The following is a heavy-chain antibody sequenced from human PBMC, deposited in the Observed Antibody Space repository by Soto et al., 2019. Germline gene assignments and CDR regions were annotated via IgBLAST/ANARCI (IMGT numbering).Heavy chain of an antibody. Sequence: QVQLVECGGGLVKPGGSLRLSCAASGFTFSDYYMSWIRQAPGKGLEGVSYISSSGSTIYYAASVKGRFTVSRDNAKNSLYLKMNSLRAEDTAVYYCAVRYRAAGGFDIWGQGTMVTVSS. CDR3: AVRYRAAGGFDI. CDR1: GFTFSDYY. CDR2: ISSSGSTI. D-gene: IGHD1-20*01. J-gene: IGHJ3*02. V-gene: IGHV3-11*01.